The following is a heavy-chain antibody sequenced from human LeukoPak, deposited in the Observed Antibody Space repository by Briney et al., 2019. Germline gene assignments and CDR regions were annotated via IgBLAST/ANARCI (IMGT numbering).Heavy chain of an antibody. CDR3: TTEATVTTPPL. CDR2: IKSKTDGGTT. V-gene: IGHV3-15*01. J-gene: IGHJ4*02. D-gene: IGHD4-17*01. CDR1: GFTFSNAW. Sequence: TGGSLRLSCAASGFTFSNAWMSWVRQAPGKGLEWVGRIKSKTDGGTTDYAAPVKGRFTISRDDSKNTLYLQMNSLKTEDTAVYYCTTEATVTTPPLWGQGTLVTVSS.